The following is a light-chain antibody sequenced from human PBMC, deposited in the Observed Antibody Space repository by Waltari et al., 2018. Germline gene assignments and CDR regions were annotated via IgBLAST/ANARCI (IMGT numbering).Light chain of an antibody. CDR3: NSRDSSGNHLV. V-gene: IGLV3-19*01. CDR1: SPRSYY. CDR2: GKN. Sequence: SSELTQDPAVSVALGQTVRITCQGDSPRSYYASWYQQKPGKAPVLVIYGKNNRPSGNPDRFSGSSSGDTVTLTITGAQAEDEADYYCNSRDSSGNHLVFGPGTKVTVL. J-gene: IGLJ1*01.